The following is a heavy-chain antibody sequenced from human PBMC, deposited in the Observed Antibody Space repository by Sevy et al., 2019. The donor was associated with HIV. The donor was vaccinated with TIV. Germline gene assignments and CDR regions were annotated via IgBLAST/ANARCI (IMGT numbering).Heavy chain of an antibody. V-gene: IGHV3-23*01. CDR1: GFTFSSYA. J-gene: IGHJ4*02. CDR2: ISGSGGST. CDR3: AKYEAITIFGVVINYFDY. D-gene: IGHD3-3*01. Sequence: GGSLRLSCAASGFTFSSYAMSWVRQAPGKGLEWVSAISGSGGSTYYADSVKGRFTISRDNSKNTLYLQMNSLGAEDTAVYYCAKYEAITIFGVVINYFDYWGQGTLVTVSS.